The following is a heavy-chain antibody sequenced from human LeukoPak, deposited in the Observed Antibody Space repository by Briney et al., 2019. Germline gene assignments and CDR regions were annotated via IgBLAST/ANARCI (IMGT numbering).Heavy chain of an antibody. D-gene: IGHD3-22*01. Sequence: SVKVSCKASGGTFSSYAISWVRQAPGQGLEWMGGIIPIFGTANYAQKFQGRVTITADESTSTAYMELSSLRSEDTAVYYCARVGPYYDSSGYYFNFDYWGQGTLVTVSS. CDR2: IIPIFGTA. CDR3: ARVGPYYDSSGYYFNFDY. V-gene: IGHV1-69*13. CDR1: GGTFSSYA. J-gene: IGHJ4*02.